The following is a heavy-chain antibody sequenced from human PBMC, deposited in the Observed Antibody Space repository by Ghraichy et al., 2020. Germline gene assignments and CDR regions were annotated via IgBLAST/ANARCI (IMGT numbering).Heavy chain of an antibody. V-gene: IGHV3-53*01. CDR3: ARDRTVAGTGVVIYGMDV. CDR2: IYSGGST. CDR1: GFTVSSNY. Sequence: GESLNISCAASGFTVSSNYMSWVRQAPGKGLEWVSVIYSGGSTYYADSVKGRFTISRDNSKNTLYLQMNSLRAEDTAVYYCARDRTVAGTGVVIYGMDVWGQGTTVTVSS. D-gene: IGHD6-19*01. J-gene: IGHJ6*02.